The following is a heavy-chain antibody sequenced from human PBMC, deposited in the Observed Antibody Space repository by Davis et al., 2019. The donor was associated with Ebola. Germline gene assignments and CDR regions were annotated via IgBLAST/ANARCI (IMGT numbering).Heavy chain of an antibody. CDR2: TSAYNGNT. CDR1: GYTFISYG. Sequence: ASVQVSCMASGYTFISYGISWVRQPPAQGLEWMGWTSAYNGNTNYAQKLQGRVTMTTDTSTSTAYMELRSLRSDDTAVSYCARAEYNWNYFAYWGQGTLVTVSS. CDR3: ARAEYNWNYFAY. J-gene: IGHJ4*02. V-gene: IGHV1-18*01. D-gene: IGHD1-20*01.